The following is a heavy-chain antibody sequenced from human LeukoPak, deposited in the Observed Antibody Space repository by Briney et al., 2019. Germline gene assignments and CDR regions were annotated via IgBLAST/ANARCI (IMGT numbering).Heavy chain of an antibody. CDR1: GGTFSNYA. J-gene: IGHJ4*02. V-gene: IGHV1-69*13. D-gene: IGHD4-17*01. Sequence: EASVKVSCKASGGTFSNYAISWVRQAPGQGLEWMGGIIPIFGTANYAQKFQGRVTITADESTSTAYMELSSLRSEDTAVYYCARDTGDYVIDYWGRGTLVTVSS. CDR2: IIPIFGTA. CDR3: ARDTGDYVIDY.